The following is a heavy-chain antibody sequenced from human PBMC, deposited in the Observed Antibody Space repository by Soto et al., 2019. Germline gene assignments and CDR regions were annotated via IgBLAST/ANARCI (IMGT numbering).Heavy chain of an antibody. J-gene: IGHJ4*02. CDR2: IYYTGST. V-gene: IGHV4-39*01. CDR1: GASINNSSYF. Sequence: SVTLSLTCTVSGASINNSSYFWGWIRQPPGKGLEWIGTIYYTGSTYYSPSLKSRVTISVDTSKNQFSLKLSSVTAADTAVYYCVRHFDYWGQGSLVTVSS. CDR3: VRHFDY.